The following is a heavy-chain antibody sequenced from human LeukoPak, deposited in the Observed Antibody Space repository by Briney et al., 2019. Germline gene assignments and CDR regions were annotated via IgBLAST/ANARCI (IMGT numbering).Heavy chain of an antibody. CDR3: ARDGYSGNDGL. J-gene: IGHJ4*02. CDR1: GGSISSSSHY. CDR2: IYHSGST. Sequence: SETLSLTCTVSGGSISSSSHYWSWIRQPPGKGLEWIGYIYHSGSTKYNPSLKSRVTISVDTSKNQFSLKLSSVTAADTAVYYCARDGYSGNDGLWGQGSLVTVSS. D-gene: IGHD5-12*01. V-gene: IGHV4-61*01.